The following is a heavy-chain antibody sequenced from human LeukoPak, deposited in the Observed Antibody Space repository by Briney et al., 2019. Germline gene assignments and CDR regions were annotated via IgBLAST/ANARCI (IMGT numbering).Heavy chain of an antibody. D-gene: IGHD4-23*01. J-gene: IGHJ3*02. CDR3: AIVSPMTTVARGQGAFDI. V-gene: IGHV1-46*01. CDR2: VNPNDGST. CDR1: GYTFTNYY. Sequence: ASVKVSCKGFGYTFTNYYTHWVRQAPGQGPEWMGIVNPNDGSTTYAQKFQGRVTMTRDMSTNTVYMELSSLRSDDTAEYFCAIVSPMTTVARGQGAFDIWGQGTMVIVSA.